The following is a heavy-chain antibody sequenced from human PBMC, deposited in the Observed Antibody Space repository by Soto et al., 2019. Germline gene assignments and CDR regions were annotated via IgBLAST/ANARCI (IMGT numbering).Heavy chain of an antibody. J-gene: IGHJ4*02. D-gene: IGHD7-27*01. CDR2: IYYSGST. Sequence: SETLSLTCTVSGGSISSYYWSWIRQPPGKGLEWIGYIYYSGSTNYNPSLKSRVTISVDTSKNQFSLKLSSVTAADTAVYYCARDRAGEFDYWGQGTLVTVSS. CDR1: GGSISSYY. V-gene: IGHV4-59*01. CDR3: ARDRAGEFDY.